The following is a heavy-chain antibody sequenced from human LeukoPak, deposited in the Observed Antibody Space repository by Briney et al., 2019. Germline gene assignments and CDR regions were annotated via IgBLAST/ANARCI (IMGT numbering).Heavy chain of an antibody. CDR2: INPHSGGA. D-gene: IGHD5-12*01. CDR3: ARKWVGGYDFR. Sequence: GSVKVSCKASGYTFTDYYMHWVRQAPGKGLEWVGWINPHSGGANYAQKLQGRVTITRDTSISTPYMALKRLRADDTAVFYRARKWVGGYDFRRGQGTLVTVSS. CDR1: GYTFTDYY. V-gene: IGHV1-2*02. J-gene: IGHJ4*02.